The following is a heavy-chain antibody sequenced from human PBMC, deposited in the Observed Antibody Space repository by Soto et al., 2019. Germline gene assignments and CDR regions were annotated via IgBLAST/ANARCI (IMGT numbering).Heavy chain of an antibody. Sequence: ASVKVSCKASGYTFTIYGISWVRQAPGQGLEWMGWISAYNGNTNYAQKLQGRVTMTTDTSTSTAYMELRSLRSDDTAVYYCARMGFLQGFGVVIIPYYYYYGMDVWGQGTTVTVSS. J-gene: IGHJ6*02. D-gene: IGHD3-3*01. CDR3: ARMGFLQGFGVVIIPYYYYYGMDV. CDR1: GYTFTIYG. CDR2: ISAYNGNT. V-gene: IGHV1-18*01.